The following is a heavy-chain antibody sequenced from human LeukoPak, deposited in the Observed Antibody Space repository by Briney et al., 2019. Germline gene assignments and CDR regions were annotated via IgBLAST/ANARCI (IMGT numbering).Heavy chain of an antibody. D-gene: IGHD4-17*01. Sequence: GASVKVSCKASGFTFATSAVQWVRQARGQRLEWIGWIVVASGHTNYAQRIHERLTITRDMSTSTAYMELSSLRSEDTAVYYCAATSTVTTGGSYYGMDVWGQGTTVTVSS. V-gene: IGHV1-58*01. J-gene: IGHJ6*02. CDR3: AATSTVTTGGSYYGMDV. CDR1: GFTFATSA. CDR2: IVVASGHT.